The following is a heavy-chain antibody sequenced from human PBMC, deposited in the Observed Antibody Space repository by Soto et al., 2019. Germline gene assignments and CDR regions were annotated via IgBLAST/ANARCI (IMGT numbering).Heavy chain of an antibody. D-gene: IGHD2-15*01. V-gene: IGHV4-61*01. CDR2: IYYSGST. J-gene: IGHJ4*02. CDR3: ARGNAGYHVYSGYFDY. CDR1: GGSVRSGSYY. Sequence: PSETLSLTCTVSGGSVRSGSYYWSWMRQPPGKGLEWIGYIYYSGSTNYNPSLKSRVTILVDTSKNQFSLKLSSVTVADTAVYYCARGNAGYHVYSGYFDYWGQGTLVTIS.